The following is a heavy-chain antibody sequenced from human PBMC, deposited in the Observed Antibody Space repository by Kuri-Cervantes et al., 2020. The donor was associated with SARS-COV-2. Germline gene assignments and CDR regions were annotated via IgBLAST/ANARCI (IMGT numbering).Heavy chain of an antibody. Sequence: SETLSLTCTVSGGSISSYYWSWIRQPPGKGLEWIGYIYYCGSTNYSPSLKSRVTISVDTSKNQFSLKLSSVTAADTAVYYCARAEAVAGTLDYWGQGTLVTVSS. D-gene: IGHD6-19*01. CDR3: ARAEAVAGTLDY. CDR1: GGSISSYY. V-gene: IGHV4-59*01. J-gene: IGHJ4*02. CDR2: IYYCGST.